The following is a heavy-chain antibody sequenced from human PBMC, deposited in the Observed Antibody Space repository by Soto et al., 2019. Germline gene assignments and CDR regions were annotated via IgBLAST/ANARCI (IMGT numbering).Heavy chain of an antibody. D-gene: IGHD1-26*01. V-gene: IGHV3-21*01. Sequence: GGSLRLSCASSGFTFSTYTMNWVRQAPGKGLEWVSSTNGRGNYIYYAESVKGRFTISRDNAKNSLYLQMDRLRAEDTALYYCVREDGKVGTNSAFDYWGLGXLVTVSS. CDR1: GFTFSTYT. CDR2: TNGRGNYI. CDR3: VREDGKVGTNSAFDY. J-gene: IGHJ4*02.